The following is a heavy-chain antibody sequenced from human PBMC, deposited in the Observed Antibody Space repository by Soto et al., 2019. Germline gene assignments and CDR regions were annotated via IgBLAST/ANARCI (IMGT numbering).Heavy chain of an antibody. V-gene: IGHV3-30*03. CDR1: GFTFSDFG. D-gene: IGHD3-10*01. CDR2: TSHDGSRK. Sequence: GGSLRLSCVGSGFTFSDFGMHWVRQAPGKGLEWVTLTSHDGSRKYYLDSVTGRFTISRDNSKNTLYLQMNNLRPEDTGLYYCARDPFPKSRSYPGYWGQGTLVTVSS. CDR3: ARDPFPKSRSYPGY. J-gene: IGHJ4*02.